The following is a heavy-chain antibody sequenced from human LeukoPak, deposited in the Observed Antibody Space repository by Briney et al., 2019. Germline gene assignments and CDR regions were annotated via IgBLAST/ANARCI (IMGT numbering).Heavy chain of an antibody. Sequence: GASVKVSCKGSGGIFSSYAISWVGPARGQELEWMGGIIPIFGTANYAQKFRGRVMITADKSTSTAYMELSSVRSEDTAGYYFASWGGVSTFDAFDIWGRGTMVTVSS. CDR2: IIPIFGTA. V-gene: IGHV1-69*06. CDR1: GGIFSSYA. D-gene: IGHD3-16*01. J-gene: IGHJ3*02. CDR3: ASWGGVSTFDAFDI.